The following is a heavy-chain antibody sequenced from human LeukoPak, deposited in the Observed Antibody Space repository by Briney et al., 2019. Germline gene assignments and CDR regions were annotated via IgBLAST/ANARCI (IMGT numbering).Heavy chain of an antibody. Sequence: SETLSLTCVVSGYSISSGYHWGWIRQPPGKGLEWIGSVYRSGTTYYDPSLKSRVTISVDTSKNQISLKVRSVTAADTAMYYCARENWVFDYWGQGILVTVSP. V-gene: IGHV4-38-2*02. CDR3: ARENWVFDY. CDR2: VYRSGTT. CDR1: GYSISSGYH. D-gene: IGHD7-27*01. J-gene: IGHJ4*02.